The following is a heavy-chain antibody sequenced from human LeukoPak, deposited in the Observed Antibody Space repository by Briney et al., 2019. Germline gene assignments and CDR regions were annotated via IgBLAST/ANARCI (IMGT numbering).Heavy chain of an antibody. Sequence: PSETLSLTCTVSGGSISSYYWSWIRQPPGKGLEWIGYIYYSGSTNYNPSLKSRVTISVDTSKNQFSLKLSSVTAADTAVYYCARGNGGGSSSDWFDPWGQGTLVTVSS. V-gene: IGHV4-59*01. CDR2: IYYSGST. D-gene: IGHD3-10*01. CDR1: GGSISSYY. CDR3: ARGNGGGSSSDWFDP. J-gene: IGHJ5*02.